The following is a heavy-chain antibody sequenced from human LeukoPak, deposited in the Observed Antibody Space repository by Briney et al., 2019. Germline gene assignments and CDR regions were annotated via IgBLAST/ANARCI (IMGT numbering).Heavy chain of an antibody. Sequence: GGSLRLSCAASGFTFSSYEMNWVRQAPGKGLEWVSYISSSGSTIYYADSVKGRFTISRDNAKNSLYLQMNSLRAEDTAVYYCARGANILTGYPYNFDYWGQGTLVTVSS. CDR3: ARGANILTGYPYNFDY. D-gene: IGHD3-9*01. CDR2: ISSSGSTI. CDR1: GFTFSSYE. J-gene: IGHJ4*02. V-gene: IGHV3-48*03.